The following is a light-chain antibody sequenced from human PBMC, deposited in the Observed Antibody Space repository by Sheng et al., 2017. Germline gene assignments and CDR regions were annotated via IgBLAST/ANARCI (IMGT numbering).Light chain of an antibody. CDR3: HVWDRSSDHVI. CDR2: DDD. CDR1: NIVTKS. Sequence: SYVLTQPPSVSVAPGQTARITCGGNNIVTKSVHWYRQKTGQAPVLVVYDDDDRPSWIPERFSGSNSGNTATLTISRVEAGDEADYYCHVWDRSSDHVIFGGGTKLAVL. J-gene: IGLJ2*01. V-gene: IGLV3-21*02.